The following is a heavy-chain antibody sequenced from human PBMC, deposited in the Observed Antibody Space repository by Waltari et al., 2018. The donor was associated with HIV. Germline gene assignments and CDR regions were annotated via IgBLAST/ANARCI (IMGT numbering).Heavy chain of an antibody. J-gene: IGHJ4*02. CDR2: INPNTGGT. Sequence: QVQLVQSGAEVKKPGASVKVSCKTSGYSFTADYMHWVRQAPGQGLAWMGWINPNTGGTNDAQKFQGRVTMTWDTSISTIYMDLNRLTSDDTAIYYCARPVAATFYFDYWGQGTLVTVSS. V-gene: IGHV1-2*02. CDR1: GYSFTADY. CDR3: ARPVAATFYFDY. D-gene: IGHD6-19*01.